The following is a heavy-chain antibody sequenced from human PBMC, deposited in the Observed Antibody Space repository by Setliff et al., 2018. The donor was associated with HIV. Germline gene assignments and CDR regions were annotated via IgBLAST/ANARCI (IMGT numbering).Heavy chain of an antibody. CDR1: GFTFGDYA. CDR2: IYSGGSST. Sequence: GGSLRLSCTVSGFTFGDYAMSWVRQAPGKGLEWVSVIYSGGSSTYYADSVKGRFTISRDNSKNTLYLQMNSLRAEDTAVYYCARTSTTTGTTLNWFDPWGQGTLVTVSS. D-gene: IGHD1-1*01. CDR3: ARTSTTTGTTLNWFDP. J-gene: IGHJ5*02. V-gene: IGHV3-23*03.